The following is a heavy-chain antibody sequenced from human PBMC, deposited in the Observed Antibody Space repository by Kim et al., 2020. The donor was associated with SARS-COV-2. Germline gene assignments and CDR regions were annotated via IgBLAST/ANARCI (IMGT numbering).Heavy chain of an antibody. V-gene: IGHV4-31*03. J-gene: IGHJ4*02. Sequence: SETLSLTCTVSGGSISSGYYYWSWIRQHPGKGLEWIGYVYYSGNTYYNPSLQSRVTISVDTSKNQFSLKLSSVTAADTAVYYCAGREVLRGVMQAFDCWGQGTLVTVSS. CDR3: AGREVLRGVMQAFDC. CDR2: VYYSGNT. D-gene: IGHD3-10*01. CDR1: GGSISSGYYY.